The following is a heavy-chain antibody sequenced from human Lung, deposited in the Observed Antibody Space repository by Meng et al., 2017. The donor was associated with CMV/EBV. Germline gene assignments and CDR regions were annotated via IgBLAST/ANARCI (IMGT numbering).Heavy chain of an antibody. V-gene: IGHV4-4*02. J-gene: IGHJ1*01. CDR2: IPHRGSS. Sequence: QVQVRESGPAMVKPAETLSLTCAVSGDSLTNHNWWAWVRQPPGKGLEWIGEIPHRGSSAYNPSLKSRVSMSIDKSKNQFSLKLTSVTAADTAVYHCLRRSGGSVWGQGTLVTVSS. D-gene: IGHD3-10*01. CDR1: GDSLTNHNW. CDR3: LRRSGGSV.